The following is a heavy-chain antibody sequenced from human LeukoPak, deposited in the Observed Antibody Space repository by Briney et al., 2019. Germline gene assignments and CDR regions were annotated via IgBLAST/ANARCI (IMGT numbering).Heavy chain of an antibody. CDR3: ARRRNYDILTGRADFDY. D-gene: IGHD3-9*01. J-gene: IGHJ4*02. CDR1: GGSISSSSYY. CDR2: IYYSGST. Sequence: KPSETLSLTCTVSGGSISSSSYYWGWIRQPPGKGLEWIGSIYYSGSTYYNPSLKSRVTISVDTSKNQLSLKLSSVTAADTAVYYCARRRNYDILTGRADFDYWGQGTLVTVSS. V-gene: IGHV4-39*07.